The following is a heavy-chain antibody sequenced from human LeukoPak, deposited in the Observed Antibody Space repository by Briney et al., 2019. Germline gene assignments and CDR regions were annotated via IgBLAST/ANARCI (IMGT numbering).Heavy chain of an antibody. CDR2: FDPEDGET. J-gene: IGHJ4*02. V-gene: IGHV1-24*01. Sequence: GASVKVSCKVSGYTLTELSMHWVRQAPGKGFEWMGGFDPEDGETIYAQKFQGRVTMTEDTSTDTAYMELSSLRSEDTAVYYCATVFNYYDSSGYYPFDYWGQGTLVTVSS. CDR3: ATVFNYYDSSGYYPFDY. CDR1: GYTLTELS. D-gene: IGHD3-22*01.